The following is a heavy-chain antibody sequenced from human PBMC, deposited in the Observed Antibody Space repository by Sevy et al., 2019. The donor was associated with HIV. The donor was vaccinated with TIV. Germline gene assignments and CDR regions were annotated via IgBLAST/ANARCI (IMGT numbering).Heavy chain of an antibody. D-gene: IGHD3-10*01. V-gene: IGHV3-7*01. CDR2: IKQDGSEK. Sequence: GGSLRLSCVASGFTFSNNWMTWVRQAPGKGLQWVANIKQDGSEKYFVNSVKGRFTISSDNAKNSLYLQMSRLRVEDTAVYYCARGIFGSGSRLGLGYWGQGTLVTVSS. CDR3: ARGIFGSGSRLGLGY. J-gene: IGHJ4*02. CDR1: GFTFSNNW.